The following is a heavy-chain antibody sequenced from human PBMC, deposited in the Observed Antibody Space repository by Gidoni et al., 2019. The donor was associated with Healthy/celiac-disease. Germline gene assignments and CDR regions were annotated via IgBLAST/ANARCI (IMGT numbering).Heavy chain of an antibody. Sequence: QVQLVESGGGLVKPGGSLRLSCAAAEFTSSDYDMSWTRQAPGQGLDGVSYISSSSSYTNYADSVKGRVTISRDNAKNSLYLQMTSLRAEVTVVYYCARALYLGYCSGGSCPLDYWGQGTLVTVSS. CDR2: ISSSSSYT. CDR1: EFTSSDYD. CDR3: ARALYLGYCSGGSCPLDY. D-gene: IGHD2-15*01. V-gene: IGHV3-11*06. J-gene: IGHJ4*02.